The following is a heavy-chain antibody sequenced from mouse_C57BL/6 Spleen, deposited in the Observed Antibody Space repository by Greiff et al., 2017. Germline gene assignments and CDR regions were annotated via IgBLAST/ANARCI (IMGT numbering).Heavy chain of an antibody. J-gene: IGHJ1*03. D-gene: IGHD2-5*01. CDR2: IDPSDSET. CDR3: ARYSNYVGWYFDV. CDR1: GYTFTSYW. Sequence: QVQLQQPGAELVRPGSSVKLSCKASGYTFTSYWMHWVKQRPIQGLEWIGNIDPSDSETHYNQKFKDKATLTVDKSSSTAYMQLSSLTSEDSAVYDCARYSNYVGWYFDVWGTGTTVTVSS. V-gene: IGHV1-52*01.